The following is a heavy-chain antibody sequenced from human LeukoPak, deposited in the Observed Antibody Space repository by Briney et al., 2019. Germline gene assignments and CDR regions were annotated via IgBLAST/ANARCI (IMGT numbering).Heavy chain of an antibody. J-gene: IGHJ2*01. Sequence: SETLSLTCTVSGGSISSGSYYWSWIRQPAGKGLEWIGCIYTSGSTNYNPSLKSRVTISVDTSKDQFSLKLSSVTAADTAVYYCARALTIFGVGKDWYFDLWGRGTLVTVSS. CDR3: ARALTIFGVGKDWYFDL. CDR1: GGSISSGSYY. CDR2: IYTSGST. D-gene: IGHD3-3*01. V-gene: IGHV4-61*02.